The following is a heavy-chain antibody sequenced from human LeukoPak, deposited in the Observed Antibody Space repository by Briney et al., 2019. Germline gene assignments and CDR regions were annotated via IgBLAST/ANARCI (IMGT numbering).Heavy chain of an antibody. J-gene: IGHJ6*03. CDR2: IIPIFGTA. D-gene: IGHD2-2*01. CDR3: ASCSTSCPEAAFPEDLYSYYYMDV. V-gene: IGHV1-69*01. Sequence: ASVKVSCKASGGTFSSYAISWVRQAPGQGLEWMGGIIPIFGTANYAQKFQGRVTITADESTSTAYMELSSLRSEDTAVYYCASCSTSCPEAAFPEDLYSYYYMDVWGKGTTVTVSS. CDR1: GGTFSSYA.